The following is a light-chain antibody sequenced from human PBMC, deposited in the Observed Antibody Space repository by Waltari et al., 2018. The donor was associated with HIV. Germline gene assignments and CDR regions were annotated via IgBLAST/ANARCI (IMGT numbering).Light chain of an antibody. CDR3: SSYAGSNNWV. CDR2: EVS. Sequence: QSALTQPPSASGSPGQSVTISCTGTSSDGGGYKYVSWYQQHPGKAPKVLIYEVSKGPSGVPDRFSGSKSGNTASLTVSGLQAEDEADYYCSSYAGSNNWVFGGGTKLTVL. CDR1: SSDGGGYKY. J-gene: IGLJ3*02. V-gene: IGLV2-8*01.